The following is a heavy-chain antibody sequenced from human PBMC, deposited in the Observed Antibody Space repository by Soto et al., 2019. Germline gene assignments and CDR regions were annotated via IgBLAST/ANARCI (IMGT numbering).Heavy chain of an antibody. D-gene: IGHD3-9*01. CDR1: GASMRSYA. V-gene: IGHV4-59*01. J-gene: IGHJ6*02. CDR3: ARDLRCCGLDV. CDR2: IFYSGSS. Sequence: KPSETLSLTCNVSGASMRSYAWTWMRLSPGKGLEWIGDIFYSGSSNLNPSLRSRLSISIDTSKNKFSLMLKSVTAADTAVYYCARDLRCCGLDVWGQGTTVTVSS.